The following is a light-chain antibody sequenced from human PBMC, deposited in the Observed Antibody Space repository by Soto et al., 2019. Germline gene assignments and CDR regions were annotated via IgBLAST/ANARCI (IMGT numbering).Light chain of an antibody. J-gene: IGLJ1*01. CDR1: SSNIGAGYD. CDR2: GNS. V-gene: IGLV1-40*01. CDR3: QSYDSSLSGFYV. Sequence: VVTQPPSVSGAPGQRVTISCTGSSSNIGAGYDVHWYQQLPGTAPKLLIYGNSNRPSGVPDRFSGSKSGTSASLAITGLQAEDEADYYCQSYDSSLSGFYVFGTGTKLTVL.